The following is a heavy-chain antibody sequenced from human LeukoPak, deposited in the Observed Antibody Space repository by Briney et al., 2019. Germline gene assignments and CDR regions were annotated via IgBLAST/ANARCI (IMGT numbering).Heavy chain of an antibody. V-gene: IGHV3-30*02. J-gene: IGHJ4*02. CDR1: GFTFSSYS. CDR3: AKVKSGPGLWREFDY. CDR2: IRYDGGNK. D-gene: IGHD5-18*01. Sequence: AGGSLRLSCAASGFTFSSYSMNWVRQAPGKGLEWVAFIRYDGGNKYYADSVKGRFTISRDNSKNTLYLQMNSLRAEDTAVYYCAKVKSGPGLWREFDYWGQGTLVIVSS.